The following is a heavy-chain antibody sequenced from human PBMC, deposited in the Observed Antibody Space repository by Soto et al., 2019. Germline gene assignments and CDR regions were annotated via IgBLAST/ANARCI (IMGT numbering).Heavy chain of an antibody. D-gene: IGHD3-22*01. Sequence: GGSLRLSCAASGFSFGTYGMHWVRQAPGKGLEWVAVISYDGDNKYYADSVKGRFTISRDNSKNTLYLQINSLRAEDTAVYYCAKHERVYYDSRSLGIWGQGTMVTVS. CDR3: AKHERVYYDSRSLGI. J-gene: IGHJ3*02. CDR1: GFSFGTYG. V-gene: IGHV3-30*18. CDR2: ISYDGDNK.